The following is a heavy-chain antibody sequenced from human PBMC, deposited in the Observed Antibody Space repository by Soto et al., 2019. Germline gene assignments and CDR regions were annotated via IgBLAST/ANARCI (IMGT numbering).Heavy chain of an antibody. CDR1: GYSFATSW. Sequence: PGEALKISCKGSGYSFATSWIGWVCQMPGKGLEWMGIIYPADSDTRYIPSFQGQVTISADKSITTAYLQWSSLKASDTAVYYCARPASGSSPDYWGQGTLVTVSS. D-gene: IGHD6-13*01. CDR3: ARPASGSSPDY. CDR2: IYPADSDT. V-gene: IGHV5-51*01. J-gene: IGHJ4*02.